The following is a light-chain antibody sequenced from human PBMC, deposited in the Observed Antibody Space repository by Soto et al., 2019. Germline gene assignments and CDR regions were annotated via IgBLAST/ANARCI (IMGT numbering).Light chain of an antibody. J-gene: IGKJ2*01. CDR1: PSISSW. CDR3: QQYNSYSPMYT. CDR2: KAS. V-gene: IGKV1-5*03. Sequence: DIQMTQSPSTLSASVGARVTITCRASPSISSWLAWYQQKPGKAPKLLIYKASSLESGATSRFSGSRSGTAFTLTISSLQPDDFETYDCQQYNSYSPMYTFGQGTKLEIK.